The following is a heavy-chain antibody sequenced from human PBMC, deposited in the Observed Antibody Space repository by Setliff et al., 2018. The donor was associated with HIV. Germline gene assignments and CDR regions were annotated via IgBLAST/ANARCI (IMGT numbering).Heavy chain of an antibody. CDR3: ARTRSGTYYGEMNWFDP. V-gene: IGHV4-61*09. D-gene: IGHD3-10*01. CDR2: IYNSEST. CDR1: GGSISSGNYY. Sequence: SETLSLTCTVSGGSISSGNYYWSWIRQPAGKGLEWIGHIYNSESTKYNPSLKSRVTISVDTSKNQFSLTLRSVTAADTAVYYCARTRSGTYYGEMNWFDPWGQGILVTVSS. J-gene: IGHJ5*02.